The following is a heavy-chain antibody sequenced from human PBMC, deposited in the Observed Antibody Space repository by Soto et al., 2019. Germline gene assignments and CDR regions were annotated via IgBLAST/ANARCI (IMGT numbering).Heavy chain of an antibody. CDR3: AKDQGRAIYYYYYMDV. J-gene: IGHJ6*03. V-gene: IGHV5-10-1*01. CDR2: IDPSDSYT. Sequence: PGESLKISCKGSGYSFTSYWISWVRQMPGKGLEWMGRIDPSDSYTNYSPSFQGHVTISRDNSKNTLYLQMNSLRAEDTAVYYCAKDQGRAIYYYYYMDVWGKGTTVTVSS. CDR1: GYSFTSYW.